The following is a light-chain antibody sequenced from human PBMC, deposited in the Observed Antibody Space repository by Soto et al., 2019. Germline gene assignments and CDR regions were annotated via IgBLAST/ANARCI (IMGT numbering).Light chain of an antibody. CDR2: KAS. CDR1: QSLVYSDGNSY. CDR3: QQYGSSLFT. Sequence: DAVMTQSPLSLPVALGQPAAISCRSSQSLVYSDGNSYLNWFQQRPGQSPRRLIYKASNRDPGVPDRFSGSGSGTDFTLKITRVEAEDFAVYYCQQYGSSLFTFGPGTKVDIK. V-gene: IGKV2-30*01. J-gene: IGKJ3*01.